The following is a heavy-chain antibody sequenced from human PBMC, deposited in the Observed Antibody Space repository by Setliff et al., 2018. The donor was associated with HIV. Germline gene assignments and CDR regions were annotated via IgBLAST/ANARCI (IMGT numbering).Heavy chain of an antibody. Sequence: SETLSLTCTVSGDSVRSRPYYWNWIRQPAGQGLEWIGRFDSTGGTDYNPSLKSRVTISVDTSKNQFSLKLRSVTAADTAVYYCARATYYYDNPQSYYYMDVWGKGTTVTVS. CDR3: ARATYYYDNPQSYYYMDV. D-gene: IGHD3-22*01. J-gene: IGHJ6*03. CDR2: FDSTGGT. CDR1: GDSVRSRPYY. V-gene: IGHV4-61*02.